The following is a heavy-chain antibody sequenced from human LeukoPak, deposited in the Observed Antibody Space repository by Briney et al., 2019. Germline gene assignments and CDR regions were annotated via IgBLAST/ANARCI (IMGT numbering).Heavy chain of an antibody. D-gene: IGHD4-17*01. V-gene: IGHV1-8*01. CDR1: GYTFTSYD. J-gene: IGHJ6*02. Sequence: ASVKVSCKASGYTFTSYDINWVRQATGQGLEWMGWMNPNSGNTGYAQKFQGRVTMTRNTSISTAYMELSSLRSEDTAVYYCARGTTVDYYYGMDVWGQGTTVTVSS. CDR3: ARGTTVDYYYGMDV. CDR2: MNPNSGNT.